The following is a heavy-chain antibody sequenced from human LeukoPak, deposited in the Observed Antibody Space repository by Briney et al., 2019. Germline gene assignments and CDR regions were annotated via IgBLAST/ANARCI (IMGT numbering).Heavy chain of an antibody. J-gene: IGHJ6*02. D-gene: IGHD6-13*01. V-gene: IGHV3-30*18. CDR3: AKDIAAAGPYYYYYGMDV. CDR2: ISYDGSNK. Sequence: PGRSLRLSCAASGFTFSSYGRHWVRQAPGKGLEWVAVISYDGSNKYYADFVKGRFTISRDNSKNTLYLQMNSLRAEDTAVYYCAKDIAAAGPYYYYYGMDVWGQGTTVTVSS. CDR1: GFTFSSYG.